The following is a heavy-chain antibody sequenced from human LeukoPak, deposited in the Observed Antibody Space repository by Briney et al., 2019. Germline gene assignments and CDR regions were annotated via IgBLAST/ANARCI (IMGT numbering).Heavy chain of an antibody. D-gene: IGHD2-2*01. CDR1: GGSIASDNYF. Sequence: SETLSLTCTVSGGSIASDNYFWSWIRQHPEKGLEWIGYIFYSGTTYYNQSLKSRVTMSVDTSKNQFSLKLNSVIAADTAVYYCAREVNEPASADAFDIWGQGTMVTVSS. J-gene: IGHJ3*02. CDR3: AREVNEPASADAFDI. CDR2: IFYSGTT. V-gene: IGHV4-31*03.